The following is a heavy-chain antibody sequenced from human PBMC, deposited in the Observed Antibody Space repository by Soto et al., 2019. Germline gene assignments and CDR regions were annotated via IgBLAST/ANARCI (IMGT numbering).Heavy chain of an antibody. J-gene: IGHJ6*02. CDR3: ARDRNYDSSGYYVVDYYGMDG. D-gene: IGHD3-22*01. CDR1: GFTFSSYA. Sequence: GGSLRLSCAASGFTFSSYAMHWVRQAPGKGLEWVAVISYDGSNKYYADSVKGRFTISRDNSKNTLYLQMNSLRAEDAAVYYCARDRNYDSSGYYVVDYYGMDGWGQGTTVTVSS. CDR2: ISYDGSNK. V-gene: IGHV3-30-3*01.